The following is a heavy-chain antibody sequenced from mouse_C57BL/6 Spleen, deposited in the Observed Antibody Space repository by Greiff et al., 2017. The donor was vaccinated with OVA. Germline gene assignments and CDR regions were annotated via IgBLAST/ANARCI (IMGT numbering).Heavy chain of an antibody. CDR2: INPSNGGT. V-gene: IGHV1-53*01. D-gene: IGHD2-5*01. CDR3: ARAPHYYSNSGEY. CDR1: GYTFTSYW. Sequence: VQLQQSGTELVKPGASVKLSCKASGYTFTSYWMHWVKKRHGQGLEWIGNINPSNGGTNKKEKFKRKATLTVDKSSSTAYKQLSSLTSEDSAVYYCARAPHYYSNSGEYWGKGTTLTVSS. J-gene: IGHJ2*01.